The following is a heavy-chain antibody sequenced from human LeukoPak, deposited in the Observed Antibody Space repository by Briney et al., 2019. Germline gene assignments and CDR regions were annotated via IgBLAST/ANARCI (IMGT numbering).Heavy chain of an antibody. V-gene: IGHV3-23*01. CDR2: ISGSGGST. CDR1: GSTFSSYG. D-gene: IGHD3-9*01. J-gene: IGHJ4*02. Sequence: GGSLRLSCAASGSTFSSYGMSWVRQAPGKGLEWVSGISGSGGSTYYADSVKGRFTISRDNSKNTLYLQMNSLRAEDTAVYYCAKDDRRAKDYDFLTGYYKRPYFFDYWGQGTLVTVSS. CDR3: AKDDRRAKDYDFLTGYYKRPYFFDY.